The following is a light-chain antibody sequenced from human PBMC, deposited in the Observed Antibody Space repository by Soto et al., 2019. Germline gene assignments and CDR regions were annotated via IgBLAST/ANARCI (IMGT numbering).Light chain of an antibody. V-gene: IGKV3D-15*01. CDR3: QQYKNWPL. J-gene: IGKJ5*01. CDR1: QSVSSN. CDR2: GAS. Sequence: EIVLTQSPGTLSLSPGERATLSCMASQSVSSNFLAWYRQKPGQAPRLLIHGASNRATGIPDRFSGSGSGTEFTLTISSLQSEDFAVYYCQQYKNWPLFGQGTRLEIK.